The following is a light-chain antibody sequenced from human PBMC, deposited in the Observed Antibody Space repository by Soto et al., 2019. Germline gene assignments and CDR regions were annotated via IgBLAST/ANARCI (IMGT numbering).Light chain of an antibody. Sequence: QSALTQPASVSGSPGQSITISCTGTSSDVGSYNPVSWYQQHPGKAPKLMIYEDTERPSGVSNRFSGSKSGNTASLTISGLQAEDEADYYCSSYAGSTTYVVFGGGTKLTVL. CDR3: SSYAGSTTYVV. J-gene: IGLJ2*01. CDR1: SSDVGSYNP. CDR2: EDT. V-gene: IGLV2-23*01.